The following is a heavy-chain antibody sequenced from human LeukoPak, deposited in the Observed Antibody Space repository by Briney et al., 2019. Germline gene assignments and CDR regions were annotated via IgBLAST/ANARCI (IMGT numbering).Heavy chain of an antibody. Sequence: SETLSLTCAVYGGSFSGYYWSWIRQPPGKGLEWIGEINHSGSTNYNPSLKSRVTISVDTSKNQFSLKLSSVTAADTAVYYCARRGSTWSKFGYWGQGTLVTVSS. D-gene: IGHD6-13*01. J-gene: IGHJ4*02. CDR1: GGSFSGYY. CDR2: INHSGST. V-gene: IGHV4-34*01. CDR3: ARRGSTWSKFGY.